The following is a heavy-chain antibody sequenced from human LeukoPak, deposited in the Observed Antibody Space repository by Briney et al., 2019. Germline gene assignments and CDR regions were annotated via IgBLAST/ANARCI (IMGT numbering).Heavy chain of an antibody. V-gene: IGHV3-23*01. CDR1: GFTFDKYA. Sequence: GGSLRLSFSASGFTFDKYALKWVRPAPGKGAEGVATISGSGGTTYYADSVKGRFTISRDNSKNTLYLQMNSLRAEDTAVYYCAKDTQQVVPRGPDYWGQGTLVTVSS. CDR2: ISGSGGTT. CDR3: AKDTQQVVPRGPDY. D-gene: IGHD6-13*01. J-gene: IGHJ4*02.